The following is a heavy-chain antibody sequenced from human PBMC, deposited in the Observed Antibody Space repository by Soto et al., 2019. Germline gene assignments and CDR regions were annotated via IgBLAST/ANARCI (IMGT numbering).Heavy chain of an antibody. CDR1: GFSLTDYS. D-gene: IGHD3-16*02. V-gene: IGHV3-48*02. CDR3: ARDYRFAYDY. J-gene: IGHJ4*02. CDR2: ISAGSGRI. Sequence: GGSLRLSCATSGFSLTDYSMNWVRQAPGKGLEWLSYISAGSGRIYYADSVKGRFTISRDNAKNSLYLQMNSLRDEDTAVYYCARDYRFAYDYWGQGTLVTVSS.